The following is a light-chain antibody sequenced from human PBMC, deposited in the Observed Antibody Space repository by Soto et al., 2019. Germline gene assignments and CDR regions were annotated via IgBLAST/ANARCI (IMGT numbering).Light chain of an antibody. CDR1: NSVTMY. J-gene: IGKJ5*01. Sequence: EIVLTQSPATLSLSRGERATHCXRASNSVTMYLSWYQQKPGXAARLLXXXAYXRATGIPARFSGSGSGTDFTLTISSLEPEDFAFEYCQQRSNWPPESTFGQGTRLDIK. CDR2: XAY. V-gene: IGKV3-11*01. CDR3: QQRSNWPPEST.